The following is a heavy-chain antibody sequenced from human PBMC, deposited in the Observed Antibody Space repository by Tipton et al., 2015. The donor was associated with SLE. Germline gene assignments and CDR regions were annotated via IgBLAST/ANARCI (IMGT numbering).Heavy chain of an antibody. Sequence: TLSLTCAVYGGTSRDYFWSWIRQPPGKGLEWIGEINHSGSTNYNPSLKSRVTISVDTSKNQFSLRLSSVTAADTAVYHCARETVGGWFDPWGQGILVTVSS. J-gene: IGHJ5*02. V-gene: IGHV4-34*01. D-gene: IGHD1-26*01. CDR1: GGTSRDYF. CDR2: INHSGST. CDR3: ARETVGGWFDP.